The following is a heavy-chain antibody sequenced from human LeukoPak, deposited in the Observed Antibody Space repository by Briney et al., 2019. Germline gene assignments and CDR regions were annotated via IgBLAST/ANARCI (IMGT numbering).Heavy chain of an antibody. CDR1: GFTFDDYA. Sequence: RSGGSLRLSCAASGFTFDDYAMHWVRQAPGKGLEWVSGISWNSGSIGYADSVKGRFTISRDNAKNSLYLQMNSLRAEDTALYYCAKDRYFGYSYGIDYWGQGTLVTVSS. V-gene: IGHV3-9*01. CDR2: ISWNSGSI. J-gene: IGHJ4*02. CDR3: AKDRYFGYSYGIDY. D-gene: IGHD5-18*01.